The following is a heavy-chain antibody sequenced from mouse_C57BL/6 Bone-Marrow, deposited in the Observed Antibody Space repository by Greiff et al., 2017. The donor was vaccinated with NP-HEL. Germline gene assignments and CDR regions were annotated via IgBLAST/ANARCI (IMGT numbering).Heavy chain of an antibody. CDR1: GYTFTDYY. Sequence: EVKLQESGPVLVKPGASVKMSCKASGYTFTDYYMNWVKQSHGKSLEWIGVINPYNGGTSYNQKFKGKATLTVDKSSSTAYMELNSLTSEDAAVYYCARRRHYAMDYWGQGTSATVAS. J-gene: IGHJ4*01. CDR3: ARRRHYAMDY. CDR2: INPYNGGT. V-gene: IGHV1-19*01.